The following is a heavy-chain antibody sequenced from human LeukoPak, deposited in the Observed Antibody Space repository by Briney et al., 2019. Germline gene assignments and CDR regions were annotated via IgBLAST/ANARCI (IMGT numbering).Heavy chain of an antibody. CDR1: GFTLSNAW. CDR3: TTVIRATYYYDSSGYYS. Sequence: PGGSLRLSCAASGFTLSNAWMSWVRQAPGKGLEWVGRIKSKTDGGTTDYAAPVKGRFTISRDDSKNTLYLQMNSLKTEDTAVYYCTTVIRATYYYDSSGYYSWGQGTLVTVSS. D-gene: IGHD3-22*01. J-gene: IGHJ4*02. CDR2: IKSKTDGGTT. V-gene: IGHV3-15*01.